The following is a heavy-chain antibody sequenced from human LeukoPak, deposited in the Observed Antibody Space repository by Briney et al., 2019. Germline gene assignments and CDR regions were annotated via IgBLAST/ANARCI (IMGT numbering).Heavy chain of an antibody. D-gene: IGHD3-10*01. CDR3: AKDPFFNAHYMARGGLLYYFDQ. V-gene: IGHV3-33*06. Sequence: GGSLRLSCAASGFTFSAYGMRWVRQVPGKGLEWVAVVWYDGSKEYYADSVKGRFTISRDNSKNALYLQMNSLRAEDTAVYYCAKDPFFNAHYMARGGLLYYFDQWGRGTLVTVSS. CDR1: GFTFSAYG. J-gene: IGHJ4*02. CDR2: VWYDGSKE.